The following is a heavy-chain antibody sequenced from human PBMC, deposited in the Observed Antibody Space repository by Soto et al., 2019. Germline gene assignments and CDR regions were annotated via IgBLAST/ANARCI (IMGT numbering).Heavy chain of an antibody. J-gene: IGHJ4*02. CDR1: GFTFSTYS. CDR3: ARRISAHFDY. CDR2: ISSSSSHT. Sequence: PGGSLRLSCAASGFTFSTYSMHWIRQAPGKGLEWLTYISSSSSHTNYADSVKGRFTISRDNAKNSVYLQINSLRAEDTAVYYCARRISAHFDYWGQGTLVTVSS. V-gene: IGHV3-11*03.